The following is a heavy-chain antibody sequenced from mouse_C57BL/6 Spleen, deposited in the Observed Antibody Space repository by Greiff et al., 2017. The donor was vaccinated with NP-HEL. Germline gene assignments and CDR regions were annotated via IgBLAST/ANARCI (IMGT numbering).Heavy chain of an antibody. CDR1: GYAFSSYW. J-gene: IGHJ2*01. Sequence: VQLQQSGAELVKPGASVKISCKASGYAFSSYWMNWVKQRPGKGLEWIGQIYPGDGDTNYNGKFKGKATLTADKSSSTAYMQLSSLTSEDSAVYFCARSWLSYYFDYWGQGTTLTVSS. CDR3: ARSWLSYYFDY. V-gene: IGHV1-80*01. CDR2: IYPGDGDT.